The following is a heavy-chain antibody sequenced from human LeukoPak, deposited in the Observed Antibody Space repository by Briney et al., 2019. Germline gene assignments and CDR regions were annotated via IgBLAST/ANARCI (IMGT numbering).Heavy chain of an antibody. D-gene: IGHD6-13*01. CDR3: ARASSSWPSAVRHMDY. CDR1: GYTFPSYD. CDR2: MNPNSGNT. Sequence: ASVKVSCKASGYTFPSYDINWVREATGQGLEWMGWMNPNSGNTGYGQKFQGRVTMTRNTSISTVYMELSSLRSEDTAVYYCARASSSWPSAVRHMDYWGQGTLVTVSS. V-gene: IGHV1-8*01. J-gene: IGHJ4*02.